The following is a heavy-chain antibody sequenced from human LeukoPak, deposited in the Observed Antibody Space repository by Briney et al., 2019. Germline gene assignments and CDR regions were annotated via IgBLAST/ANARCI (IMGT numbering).Heavy chain of an antibody. CDR3: ARDYSGYDWIDC. Sequence: AGGSLRLSCAASGFTFSSYEMNWVRQAPGKGLEWVSYISGSGSTIYYADSVKGRFTISRDNAKNSLYLQMNSLRAEDTAVYYCARDYSGYDWIDCWGQGTLVTVSS. J-gene: IGHJ4*02. CDR1: GFTFSSYE. V-gene: IGHV3-48*03. CDR2: ISGSGSTI. D-gene: IGHD5-12*01.